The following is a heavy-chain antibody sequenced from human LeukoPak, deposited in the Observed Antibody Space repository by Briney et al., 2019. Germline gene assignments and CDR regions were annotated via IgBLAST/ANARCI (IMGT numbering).Heavy chain of an antibody. V-gene: IGHV3-21*01. Sequence: GGSLRLSCAASGFTFSSCSMNWVRQAPGKGLEWVSSITGSSSYISYADSVKGRFTISRDNAKNSLYLQMNSLRAEDTAVYYCARDDLWGVTTVHWGQGTLATVSS. CDR2: ITGSSSYI. D-gene: IGHD4-17*01. CDR1: GFTFSSCS. J-gene: IGHJ4*02. CDR3: ARDDLWGVTTVH.